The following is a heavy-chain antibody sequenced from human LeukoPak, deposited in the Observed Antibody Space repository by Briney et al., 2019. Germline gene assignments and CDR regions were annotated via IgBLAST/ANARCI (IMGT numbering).Heavy chain of an antibody. CDR3: ARYPNDYYFDY. CDR1: GFTFSNYS. V-gene: IGHV3-21*01. Sequence: GGSLRLSCAASGFTFSNYSMNWVRQAPGKGLEWVSSINSSSSYIYYADSVKGRFTISRDNAKNSLYLQMNSLRAEDTAVYYCARYPNDYYFDYWGQGTLVTVSS. J-gene: IGHJ4*02. D-gene: IGHD3-3*01. CDR2: INSSSSYI.